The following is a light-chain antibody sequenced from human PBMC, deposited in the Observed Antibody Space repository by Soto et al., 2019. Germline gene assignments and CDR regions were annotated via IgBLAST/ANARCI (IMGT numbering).Light chain of an antibody. V-gene: IGKV3D-7*01. CDR1: QTVSSTY. CDR3: LQDFNLPPYS. Sequence: EIVLTQSPATLSLSPGDRATISCRASQTVSSTYLSWYQQKPGQAPRLLIYGTSTRATGIPARFTGSGSGTDFTLTISSLQPEDFAVYYCLQDFNLPPYSFGQGTKLEIK. CDR2: GTS. J-gene: IGKJ2*03.